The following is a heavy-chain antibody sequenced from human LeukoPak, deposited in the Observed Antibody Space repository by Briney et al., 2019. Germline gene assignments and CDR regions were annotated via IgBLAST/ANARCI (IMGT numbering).Heavy chain of an antibody. CDR1: GFPFSAYD. V-gene: IGHV3-13*01. CDR2: FGSAGDA. J-gene: IGHJ2*01. Sequence: GGSLRLSCATSGFPFSAYDMHWVRQAPGKGLEWVSAFGSAGDAYYPGAVMGRFTISREYAKNSLFLQMNNLIAGDTAVYFCVRGALPGDNWYFDLWGRGTLVTVSS. CDR3: VRGALPGDNWYFDL.